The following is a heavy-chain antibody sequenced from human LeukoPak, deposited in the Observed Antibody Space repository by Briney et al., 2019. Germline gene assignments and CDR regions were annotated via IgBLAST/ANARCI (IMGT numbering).Heavy chain of an antibody. J-gene: IGHJ6*02. CDR3: ARVPWGTSVTTHYYYGLDV. V-gene: IGHV4-59*01. CDR1: GVSIRTYY. Sequence: SETLSLTCTVSGVSIRTYYWSWIRQSPGKGLEWIGHIHYNGSTKYNPSLKSRVTISVDTSKNQFSLKLTSVTAADTAVYFCARVPWGTSVTTHYYYGLDVWGQGTTVTVSS. CDR2: IHYNGST. D-gene: IGHD4-17*01.